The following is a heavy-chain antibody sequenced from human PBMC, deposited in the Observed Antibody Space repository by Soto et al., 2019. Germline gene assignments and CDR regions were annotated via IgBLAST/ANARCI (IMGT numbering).Heavy chain of an antibody. V-gene: IGHV3-11*01. D-gene: IGHD3-9*01. Sequence: HVELVQFGGGLVKPGGSPRLSCAVSGFPFSNYYMSWIRQAPGKGLEWLADISSSFVSMHYADSVKDRFSISRDNANNSLFLQMNSLRADDTAVYYCARVSATGWVVNGREYFDYWGQGALVTVSS. J-gene: IGHJ4*02. CDR1: GFPFSNYY. CDR2: ISSSFVSM. CDR3: ARVSATGWVVNGREYFDY.